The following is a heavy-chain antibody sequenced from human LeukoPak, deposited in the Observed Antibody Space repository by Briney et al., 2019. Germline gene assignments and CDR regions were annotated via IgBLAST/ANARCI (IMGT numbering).Heavy chain of an antibody. Sequence: GGSLRLSSAASGFTVSGNYMTWVRQAPGKGLEWVSLIHAGGSTYYADFVQGRFTISRDNSKNTLYLQMNSLRAEDTAVYYCARGSTVIYYFDYWGQGTLVTVSS. D-gene: IGHD4-11*01. V-gene: IGHV3-53*01. J-gene: IGHJ4*02. CDR1: GFTVSGNY. CDR3: ARGSTVIYYFDY. CDR2: IHAGGST.